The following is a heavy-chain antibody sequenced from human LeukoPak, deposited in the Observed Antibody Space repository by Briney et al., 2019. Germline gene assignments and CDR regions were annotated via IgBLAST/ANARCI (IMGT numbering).Heavy chain of an antibody. Sequence: ASVKVSCKASGYTFTGYYMHWVRQAPGQGLEWMGWINPNSGDSNNAQNFQIRVTMTRDKSISTIYMELRRLRFDDTAVYYCARGRDEIDYWGQGTLVTVSS. V-gene: IGHV1-2*02. D-gene: IGHD3-10*01. CDR2: INPNSGDS. CDR1: GYTFTGYY. J-gene: IGHJ4*02. CDR3: ARGRDEIDY.